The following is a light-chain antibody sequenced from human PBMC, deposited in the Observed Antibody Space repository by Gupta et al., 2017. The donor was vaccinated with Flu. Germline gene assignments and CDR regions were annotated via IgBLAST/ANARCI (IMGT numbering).Light chain of an antibody. V-gene: IGLV3-19*01. CDR2: AKN. J-gene: IGLJ2*01. CDR3: NSRDSTDNHQAV. Sequence: SSELTQDPAVSVALGQTVRITCQGDSLRNSYASWSQQKPGQAPVLVIYAKNIRPSGIPGRFSGSSSGNTASLTITGAQAEDGADYYCNSRDSTDNHQAVFGGGTKLTVL. CDR1: SLRNSY.